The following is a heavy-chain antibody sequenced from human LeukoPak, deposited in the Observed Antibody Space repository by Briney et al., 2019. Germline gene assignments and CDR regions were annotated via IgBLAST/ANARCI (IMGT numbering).Heavy chain of an antibody. J-gene: IGHJ5*02. CDR3: ARDYDILTGQYNWFDP. CDR2: INTNTGNP. V-gene: IGHV7-4-1*02. Sequence: ASVKVSCKASGYTFTSYAMNWVRQARGQGLEWMGWINTNTGNPTYAQGFTGRFVFSLDTSVSTAYLQISSLKAEDTAVYYCARDYDILTGQYNWFDPWGQGTLVTVSS. D-gene: IGHD3-9*01. CDR1: GYTFTSYA.